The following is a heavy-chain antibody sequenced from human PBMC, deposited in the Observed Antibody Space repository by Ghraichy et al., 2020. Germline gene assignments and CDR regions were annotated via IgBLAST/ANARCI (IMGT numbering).Heavy chain of an antibody. CDR3: ARHEGAGVDGYNYWYYGVDV. CDR2: MYYSGSI. CDR1: GGSISRTSYY. Sequence: SQTLSLTCTVSGGSISRTSYYWGWIRQAPGKGLERIGSMYYSGSIYYNPSLKSRVTTSVDTSKNQFFLKLSSVTAADTAVYYCARHEGAGVDGYNYWYYGVDVWGQGTTVTVSS. D-gene: IGHD5-24*01. J-gene: IGHJ6*02. V-gene: IGHV4-39*01.